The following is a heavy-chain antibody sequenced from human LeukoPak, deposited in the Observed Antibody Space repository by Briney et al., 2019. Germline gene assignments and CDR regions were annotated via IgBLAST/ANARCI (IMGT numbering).Heavy chain of an antibody. CDR2: ITYDGRST. Sequence: GGSLRLYCTASGFMFSSFAIHWVRQAPGNGPESGAVITYDGRSTYYADSVKGRFSISRDNSKNTLFLQMNSLRPEDTAVYYCARGHSSSWAFIDYWGQGTVVTVSS. CDR1: GFMFSSFA. CDR3: ARGHSSSWAFIDY. V-gene: IGHV3-30*04. D-gene: IGHD6-13*01. J-gene: IGHJ4*02.